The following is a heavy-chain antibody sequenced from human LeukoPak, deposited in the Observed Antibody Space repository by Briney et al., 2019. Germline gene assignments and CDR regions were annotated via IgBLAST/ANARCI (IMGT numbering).Heavy chain of an antibody. CDR2: IYYSGST. CDR1: GGSISSGDYY. CDR3: ARDLSSGYDYHWFDP. Sequence: PSETLSLTCSVSGGSISSGDYYWSWIRQPPGKGLEWIGYIYYSGSTYYNPSLKSRVTISVDTSKNQFSLKLSSVTAADTAVYYCARDLSSGYDYHWFDPWGQGTLVTVSS. J-gene: IGHJ5*02. D-gene: IGHD5-12*01. V-gene: IGHV4-30-4*01.